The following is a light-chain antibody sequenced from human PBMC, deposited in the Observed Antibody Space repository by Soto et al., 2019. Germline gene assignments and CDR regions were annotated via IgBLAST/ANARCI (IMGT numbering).Light chain of an antibody. V-gene: IGKV1-39*01. Sequence: DIQMPQSPSSLSASVGDSVTITCRASQSIIRYLNRYQQKPVKAPKLLIYGTSSLQSGVPSRFSGSGSWTDVTLTISTLQPEDFATYDCQQTCTTPCSFGQGTKLETK. CDR1: QSIIRY. CDR2: GTS. J-gene: IGKJ2*04. CDR3: QQTCTTPCS.